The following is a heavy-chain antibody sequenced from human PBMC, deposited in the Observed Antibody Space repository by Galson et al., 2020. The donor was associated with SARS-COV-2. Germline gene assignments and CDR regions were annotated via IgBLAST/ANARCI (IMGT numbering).Heavy chain of an antibody. J-gene: IGHJ6*02. CDR3: ARDPTVTTHLGDYLYYYYGMDV. D-gene: IGHD4-4*01. Sequence: ASVKVSCKASGYTFTSYYMHWVRQAPGQGLEWMGIINPSGGSTSYAQKFQGRVTMTRDTSTSTVYMGLSSLRSEDTAVYYCARDPTVTTHLGDYLYYYYGMDVWGQGTTVTVSS. CDR2: INPSGGST. V-gene: IGHV1-46*01. CDR1: GYTFTSYY.